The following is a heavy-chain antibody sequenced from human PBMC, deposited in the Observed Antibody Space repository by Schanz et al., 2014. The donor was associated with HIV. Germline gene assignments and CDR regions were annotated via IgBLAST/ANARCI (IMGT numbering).Heavy chain of an antibody. Sequence: QVQLVESGGGVVRPGKSLRLSCEVSGFTFSNYGMHWVRQAPGKGLEWVAVISHDGRKKYYADSVRGRFTISRDNSKNSLSLLIKSLRAEDAAVYYCAKDRNYYDSKYRGKGNYYYYYGMDVWGQGTTVTVSS. CDR1: GFTFSNYG. D-gene: IGHD3-22*01. J-gene: IGHJ6*02. CDR2: ISHDGRKK. CDR3: AKDRNYYDSKYRGKGNYYYYYGMDV. V-gene: IGHV3-30*18.